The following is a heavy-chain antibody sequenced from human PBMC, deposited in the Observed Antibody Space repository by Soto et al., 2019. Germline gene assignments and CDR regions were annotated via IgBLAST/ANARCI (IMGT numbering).Heavy chain of an antibody. Sequence: QVQLVQSGAEVKKPGSSVKVSCKASGGTFSSYTISWVRQAPGQGLEWMGRIIPILGIANYAQKFQGRVTTTADKSTSTAYMELSSLRSEDTAVYYCASSEEWWSAAFDYWGQGTLVTVSS. CDR3: ASSEEWWSAAFDY. J-gene: IGHJ4*02. CDR1: GGTFSSYT. V-gene: IGHV1-69*02. CDR2: IIPILGIA. D-gene: IGHD2-15*01.